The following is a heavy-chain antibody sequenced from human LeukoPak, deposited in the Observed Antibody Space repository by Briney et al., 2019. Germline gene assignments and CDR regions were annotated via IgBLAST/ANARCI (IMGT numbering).Heavy chain of an antibody. CDR3: THYRYDFWSGYYVYFDY. CDR2: IKSKTDGGTT. Sequence: GGSLRLSCAASGFTFSNAWMSWVRQAPGKGLEWVGRIKSKTDGGTTDYAAPVKGRFTISRDDSKNTLYLQMNSLKTEDTAVYYCTHYRYDFWSGYYVYFDYWGRGTLVTVSS. V-gene: IGHV3-15*01. CDR1: GFTFSNAW. J-gene: IGHJ4*02. D-gene: IGHD3-3*01.